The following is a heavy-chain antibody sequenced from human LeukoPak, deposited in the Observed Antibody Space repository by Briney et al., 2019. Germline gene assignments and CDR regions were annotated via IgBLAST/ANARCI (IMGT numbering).Heavy chain of an antibody. CDR2: IYYSGST. Sequence: SETLSLTCTVSGGSISSSSYYWGWIRQPPGKGLEWIGSIYYSGSTYYNPSLKSRVTISVDTSKNQFSLKLSSVTAADTAVYYCARAVGRRCSGGSCYSYYFDYWGQGTLVTVSS. V-gene: IGHV4-39*01. D-gene: IGHD2-15*01. CDR3: ARAVGRRCSGGSCYSYYFDY. J-gene: IGHJ4*02. CDR1: GGSISSSSYY.